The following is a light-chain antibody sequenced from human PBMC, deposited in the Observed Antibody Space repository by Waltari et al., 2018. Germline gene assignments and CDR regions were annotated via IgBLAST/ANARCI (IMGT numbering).Light chain of an antibody. V-gene: IGLV2-14*03. CDR2: DVS. J-gene: IGLJ2*01. CDR1: SSDVGGYSY. Sequence: QSALTQPASVSGSPGQSITISCTGTSSDVGGYSYVSWYQHHPGKAPKLMIYDVSNRPSGVSKRAPGAKTGNPASLTISGLHAEDEADYYCSSYTSSNNMVSGGGTRLTVL. CDR3: SSYTSSNNMV.